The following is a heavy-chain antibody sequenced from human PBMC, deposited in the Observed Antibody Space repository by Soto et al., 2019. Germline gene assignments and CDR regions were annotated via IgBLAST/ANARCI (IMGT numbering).Heavy chain of an antibody. V-gene: IGHV3-7*01. Sequence: PGGSLRLSCAASGFTFSSDGMSWVRQAPGKGLEWVANIKQDGSEKYYVDSVKGRFTISRDNAKNSLYLQMNSLRAEDTAVYYCVCDWRTFHYWGQGTLVTVSS. CDR3: VCDWRTFHY. CDR1: GFTFSSDG. CDR2: IKQDGSEK. J-gene: IGHJ4*02.